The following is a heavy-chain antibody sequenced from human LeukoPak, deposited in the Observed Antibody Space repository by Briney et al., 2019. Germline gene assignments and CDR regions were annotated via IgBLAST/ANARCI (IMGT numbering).Heavy chain of an antibody. Sequence: GESLKISCKGSGYSFTSYWIGWVRQMPGKGLEWMGIIYPGDSDTRYSPSFQGQVTISADKSISTAYLQWSSLKASDTAMYYCARQYGSGSYYKGDWFDPWGQGTLVTVSS. D-gene: IGHD3-10*01. J-gene: IGHJ5*02. CDR2: IYPGDSDT. CDR3: ARQYGSGSYYKGDWFDP. CDR1: GYSFTSYW. V-gene: IGHV5-51*01.